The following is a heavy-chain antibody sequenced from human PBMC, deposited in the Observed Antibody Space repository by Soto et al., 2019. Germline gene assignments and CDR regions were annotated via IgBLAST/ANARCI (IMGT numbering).Heavy chain of an antibody. CDR3: ARDEGGYDILTGYYKAHHFDY. J-gene: IGHJ4*02. V-gene: IGHV1-18*01. CDR1: GYTFTHFY. CDR2: ISPHNFNT. Sequence: QVHLEQSGAEVKKPGGSVKVSCKASGYTFTHFYITWVRQAPGQGLEWMGAISPHNFNTNFAQKFQGRVTLTTDTSTNTAYMELRSLTSDDTAVYYCARDEGGYDILTGYYKAHHFDYWGQGVLVTVSS. D-gene: IGHD3-9*01.